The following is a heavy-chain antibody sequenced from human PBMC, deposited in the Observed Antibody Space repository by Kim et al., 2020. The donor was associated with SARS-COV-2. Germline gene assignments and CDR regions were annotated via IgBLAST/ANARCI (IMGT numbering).Heavy chain of an antibody. CDR2: IIPIFGTS. CDR1: GGTFSSYA. V-gene: IGHV1-69*05. J-gene: IGHJ4*02. Sequence: SVKVSCKASGGTFSSYAISWVRQAPGQGLEWMGGIIPIFGTSKYAQKFQGRVSITTDESTATAYMELNSLRSEDTAVYYCARDRTATIDPSFFDYWGQDTLVTVSS. D-gene: IGHD1-1*01. CDR3: ARDRTATIDPSFFDY.